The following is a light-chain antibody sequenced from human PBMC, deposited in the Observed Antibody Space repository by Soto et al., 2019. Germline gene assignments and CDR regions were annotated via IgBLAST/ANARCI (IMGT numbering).Light chain of an antibody. Sequence: QSALTQPRSVSGSPGQSVTISCTGTSSDVGAYNYVSWYQQHPGKAPKLIIYDVSKWPLGVPDRFSGSKSGNTASLTISGLQADDEADYYCYSYTGSSIFVFGGGTKVTVL. CDR3: YSYTGSSIFV. V-gene: IGLV2-11*01. CDR2: DVS. CDR1: SSDVGAYNY. J-gene: IGLJ2*01.